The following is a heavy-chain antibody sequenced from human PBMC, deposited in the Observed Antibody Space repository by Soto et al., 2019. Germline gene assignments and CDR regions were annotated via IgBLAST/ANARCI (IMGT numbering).Heavy chain of an antibody. CDR1: GGSISSGGYS. J-gene: IGHJ6*02. D-gene: IGHD1-26*01. CDR3: ARGDYGMDV. V-gene: IGHV4-30-2*01. Sequence: LSLTCAVSGGSISSGGYSWSWIRQPPGKGLEWIGYIYHSGSTYYNPSLKSRVTISVDRSKNQFSLKLSSVTAADTAVYYCARGDYGMDVWGQGTTVTVSS. CDR2: IYHSGST.